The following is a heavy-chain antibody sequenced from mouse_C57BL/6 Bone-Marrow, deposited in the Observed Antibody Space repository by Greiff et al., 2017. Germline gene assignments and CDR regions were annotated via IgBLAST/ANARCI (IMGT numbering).Heavy chain of an antibody. D-gene: IGHD2-1*01. Sequence: QVHVKQSGAELARPGASVKLSCKASGYTFTSYGISWVKQRTGQGLEWIGEIYPRSGNTYYNEKFKGKATLTADKSSSTAYMELRSLTSEDSAVYFCARWAGNYVGDYWGQGTTLTGSS. J-gene: IGHJ2*01. CDR2: IYPRSGNT. V-gene: IGHV1-81*01. CDR1: GYTFTSYG. CDR3: ARWAGNYVGDY.